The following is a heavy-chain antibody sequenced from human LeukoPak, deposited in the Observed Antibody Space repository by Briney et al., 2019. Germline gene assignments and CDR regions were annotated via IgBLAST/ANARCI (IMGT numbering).Heavy chain of an antibody. J-gene: IGHJ4*02. D-gene: IGHD3-16*01. CDR2: INSGGSST. Sequence: GGSLRLSCAASGFPFSSYWMHWVRHAPGKGLVWVSRINSGGSSTTYGASVKGRFTISRDNAKNTLYLQMNSLRAEDTAVYYCARERGGVAVDYWGQGTLVTVSS. CDR1: GFPFSSYW. V-gene: IGHV3-74*01. CDR3: ARERGGVAVDY.